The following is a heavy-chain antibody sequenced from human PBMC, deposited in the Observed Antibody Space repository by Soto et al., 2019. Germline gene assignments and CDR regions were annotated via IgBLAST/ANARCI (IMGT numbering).Heavy chain of an antibody. D-gene: IGHD1-26*01. V-gene: IGHV3-23*01. J-gene: IGHJ4*02. CDR2: ISGDGGNT. CDR1: GFTFSNYD. CDR3: AFSGWVQGATRGYFDY. Sequence: PGGSLRLSCEASGFTFSNYDISWVRQAPGKGLEWVSAISGDGGNTYYADSVKGRFTVLRDNCRNTLYLQMRSLRAEDTAVYYCAFSGWVQGATRGYFDYWGQGTLVTVSS.